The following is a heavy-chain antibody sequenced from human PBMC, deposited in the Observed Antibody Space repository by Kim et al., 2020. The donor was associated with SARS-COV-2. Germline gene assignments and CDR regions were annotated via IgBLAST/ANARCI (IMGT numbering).Heavy chain of an antibody. V-gene: IGHV3-30*18. CDR2: ISYDGSNK. CDR1: GFTFSSYG. CDR3: AKDLSSYGYELDY. D-gene: IGHD5-18*01. Sequence: GGSLRLSCAASGFTFSSYGMHWVRQAPGKGLEWVAVISYDGSNKYYADSVKGRFTISRDNSKNTLYLQMNSLRAEDTAVYYCAKDLSSYGYELDYWGQGTLVTVSS. J-gene: IGHJ4*02.